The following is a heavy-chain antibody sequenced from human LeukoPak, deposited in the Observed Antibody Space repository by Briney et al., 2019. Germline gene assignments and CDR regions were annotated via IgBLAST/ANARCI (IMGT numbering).Heavy chain of an antibody. J-gene: IGHJ3*02. CDR3: AREGYYDSSGYNDAFDI. V-gene: IGHV4-4*08. Sequence: SETLSLTCTVSGGSISSYYWSWIRQPPGKGLEWIGRIYISGSTNYNPSLKSRVTISVDTSKNQFSLKLSSVTAADTAVYYCAREGYYDSSGYNDAFDIWGQGTMVTVSS. D-gene: IGHD3-22*01. CDR2: IYISGST. CDR1: GGSISSYY.